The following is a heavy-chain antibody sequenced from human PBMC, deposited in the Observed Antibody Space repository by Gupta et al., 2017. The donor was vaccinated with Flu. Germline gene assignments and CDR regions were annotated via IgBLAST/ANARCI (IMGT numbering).Heavy chain of an antibody. CDR3: ARRTAGTTVTTSYYYYGMDV. CDR1: GFTFRSYG. Sequence: QVQLVESGGGVVQPGRSLRLSWAASGFTFRSYGMHWVRQAPGKGLEWVAGIWYDGSNKYYADSVKGRFTISRDNSKNTLYLQMNSLRAEDTAVYYCARRTAGTTVTTSYYYYGMDVWGQGTTVTVSS. V-gene: IGHV3-33*01. CDR2: IWYDGSNK. D-gene: IGHD4-4*01. J-gene: IGHJ6*02.